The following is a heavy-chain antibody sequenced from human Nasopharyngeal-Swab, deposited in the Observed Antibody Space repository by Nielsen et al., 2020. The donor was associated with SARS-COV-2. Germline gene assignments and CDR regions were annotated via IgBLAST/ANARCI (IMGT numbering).Heavy chain of an antibody. J-gene: IGHJ6*03. Sequence: ASVKVSCKASAYTFPSYYMHWVRHAPRQGLEWMGIINPSGGSTSYAQKFQGRVTMTRDTSTSTVYMELSSLRSEDTAVYYCARDPRTDLGYYYYMDVWGKGTTVNVSS. CDR1: AYTFPSYY. CDR2: INPSGGST. D-gene: IGHD2-2*01. CDR3: ARDPRTDLGYYYYMDV. V-gene: IGHV1-46*01.